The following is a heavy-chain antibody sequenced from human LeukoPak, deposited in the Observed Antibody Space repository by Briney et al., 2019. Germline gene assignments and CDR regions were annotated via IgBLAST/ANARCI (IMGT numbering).Heavy chain of an antibody. Sequence: PGGSLRLSCAASGFTFSDYYMSWIRQAPGKGLEWVSYISSSGSTIYYADSVKGRFTISRDNAKNSLYLQMNSLRAEDTAVYYCARDQGLVAAAGTSAHYGMDVWGQGTTVTVPS. CDR1: GFTFSDYY. J-gene: IGHJ6*02. CDR3: ARDQGLVAAAGTSAHYGMDV. D-gene: IGHD6-13*01. V-gene: IGHV3-11*04. CDR2: ISSSGSTI.